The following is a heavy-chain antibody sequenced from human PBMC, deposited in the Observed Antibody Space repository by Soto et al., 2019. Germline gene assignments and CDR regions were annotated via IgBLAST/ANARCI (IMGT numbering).Heavy chain of an antibody. J-gene: IGHJ1*01. Sequence: ASVKVSCKASGYSFGSYNMHWVRQAPGQGLEWMGVINPSGVTTNYAQKFRGRLTLTRDTSTTTVHMELSSLRSDDTAVYYCARAPADSSGYSEYFQHWGQGTLVTVSS. D-gene: IGHD3-22*01. CDR1: GYSFGSYN. CDR3: ARAPADSSGYSEYFQH. CDR2: INPSGVTT. V-gene: IGHV1-46*01.